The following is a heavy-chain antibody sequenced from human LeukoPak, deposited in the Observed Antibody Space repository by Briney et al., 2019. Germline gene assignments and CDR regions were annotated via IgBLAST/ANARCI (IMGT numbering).Heavy chain of an antibody. Sequence: SEALSLTCTVSGSSISSYYWSWIRQPAGKGLEWIGRIYTSGSTNYNPSLKSRVTMSVDTSKNQFSLKLSSVTAADTAVYYCARSASRYNWNPSRSHYYYYMDVWGKGTTVTVSS. D-gene: IGHD1-20*01. CDR3: ARSASRYNWNPSRSHYYYYMDV. CDR1: GSSISSYY. CDR2: IYTSGST. J-gene: IGHJ6*03. V-gene: IGHV4-4*07.